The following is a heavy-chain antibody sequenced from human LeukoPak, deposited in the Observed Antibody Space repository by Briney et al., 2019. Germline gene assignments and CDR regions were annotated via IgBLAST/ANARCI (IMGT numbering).Heavy chain of an antibody. Sequence: GGSLRLSCAASGFTFSSYAMSWVRQAPGKGLEWVSAISGSGGSTYYADSMKGRFTISRDNSKNTLYLQMNSLRAEDTAVYYCAKDNCSGGSCDFDYWGQGTLVTVSS. CDR3: AKDNCSGGSCDFDY. CDR1: GFTFSSYA. V-gene: IGHV3-23*01. CDR2: ISGSGGST. J-gene: IGHJ4*02. D-gene: IGHD2-15*01.